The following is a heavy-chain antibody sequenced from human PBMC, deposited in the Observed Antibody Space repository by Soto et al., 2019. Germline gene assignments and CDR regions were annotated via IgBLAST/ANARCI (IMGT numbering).Heavy chain of an antibody. CDR2: ISGSDGKT. J-gene: IGHJ4*02. CDR1: GFSCGSYS. V-gene: IGHV3-23*01. D-gene: IGHD3-3*01. Sequence: GGSLRLSCSASGFSCGSYSLSWVRQAPGKGLEWVSTISGSDGKTFYADSVKGRFSISRDTSQSTFYLQMNSLRAADTAMYYCARWSYLDYWGQGTRVTVSS. CDR3: ARWSYLDY.